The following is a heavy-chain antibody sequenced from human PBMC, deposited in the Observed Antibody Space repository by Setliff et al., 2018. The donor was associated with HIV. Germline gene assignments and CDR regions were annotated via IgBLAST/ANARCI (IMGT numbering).Heavy chain of an antibody. CDR1: GGSLTHYY. CDR2: ITDTGHT. D-gene: IGHD3-16*01. V-gene: IGHV4-34*01. J-gene: IGHJ4*02. Sequence: SETLSLTCTVYGGSLTHYYWTWIRQPPGGGLEWIGEITDTGHTNYNSSLQSRVTISLDTSRKQFSLKLTSVTAADTAVFYCARYRGHFDYWGQGTLVTVSS. CDR3: ARYRGHFDY.